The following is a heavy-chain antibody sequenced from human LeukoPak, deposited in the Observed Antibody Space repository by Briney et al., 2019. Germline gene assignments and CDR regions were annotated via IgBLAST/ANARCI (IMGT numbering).Heavy chain of an antibody. D-gene: IGHD6-25*01. CDR2: INTNGRT. CDR1: GGPIRDYQ. Sequence: SSETLSLTCAVSGGPIRDYQWRWIRKPTGKGLEWLGHINTNGRTDYNPSLRSRLTFSVDTSRDQFSLKLSSVTAADAAMYYCARSQRAQPAFDYWGQGTLVTVSS. J-gene: IGHJ4*02. V-gene: IGHV4-4*09. CDR3: ARSQRAQPAFDY.